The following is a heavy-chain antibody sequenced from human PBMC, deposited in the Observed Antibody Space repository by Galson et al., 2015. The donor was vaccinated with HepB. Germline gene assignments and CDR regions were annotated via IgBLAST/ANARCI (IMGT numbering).Heavy chain of an antibody. J-gene: IGHJ3*02. CDR1: GFTFSSYA. Sequence: SLRLSCAASGFTFSSYAMSWVRQAPGKGLEWVSAISGSGGSTYYADSVKGRFTISRDNSKNTLYLQMNSLRAEDTAVYYCAKEATGYCSGTSCYTGVAFDIWGQGTMVTVSS. D-gene: IGHD2-2*02. V-gene: IGHV3-23*01. CDR2: ISGSGGST. CDR3: AKEATGYCSGTSCYTGVAFDI.